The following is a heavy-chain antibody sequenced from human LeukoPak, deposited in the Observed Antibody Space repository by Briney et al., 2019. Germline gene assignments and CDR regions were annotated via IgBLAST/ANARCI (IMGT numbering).Heavy chain of an antibody. D-gene: IGHD6-25*01. V-gene: IGHV3-30*03. CDR3: ATGGTRAATGRMGF. CDR1: GFTFSSFG. J-gene: IGHJ4*02. Sequence: SGRSLRLSCAASGFTFSSFGMHWVRQAPGKGLEWVTVTSYDGNEKYYADSVKGRFTIFRDNSKNTVYLQMNSLRAEDTAVYYCATGGTRAATGRMGFWGQGTLVTVSS. CDR2: TSYDGNEK.